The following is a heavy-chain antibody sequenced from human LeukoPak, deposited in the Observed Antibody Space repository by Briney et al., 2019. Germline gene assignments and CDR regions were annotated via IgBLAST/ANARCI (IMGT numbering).Heavy chain of an antibody. CDR2: IAVVGGNT. Sequence: GGSLRLSCAASGFTFSNYGMVWVRQAPGKGLEWVSTIAVVGGNTHYADSVEGRFTISRQDSNNALHLQLNSLRAEDTAIYYCARDCCSGGGPLDIWGQGTLVTVSS. CDR3: ARDCCSGGGPLDI. V-gene: IGHV3-23*01. D-gene: IGHD2-15*01. CDR1: GFTFSNYG. J-gene: IGHJ4*02.